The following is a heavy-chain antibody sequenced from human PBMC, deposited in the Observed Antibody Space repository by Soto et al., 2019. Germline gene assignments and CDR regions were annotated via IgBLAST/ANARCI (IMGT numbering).Heavy chain of an antibody. CDR1: GDSNSSDY. V-gene: IGHV4-59*01. CDR2: IHDSGDT. Sequence: AEPLSRTCTVSGDSNSSDYWNWMRQPPGKGLEWIGHIHDSGDTNHNPALGSRVNISLDTSKKKFSLNLTSVTAADTAVYFCARSTFRHAFDIWGQGTMVTVSS. D-gene: IGHD2-21*01. J-gene: IGHJ3*02. CDR3: ARSTFRHAFDI.